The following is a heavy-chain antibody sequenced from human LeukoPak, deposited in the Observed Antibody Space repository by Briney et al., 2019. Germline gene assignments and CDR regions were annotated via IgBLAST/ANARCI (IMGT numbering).Heavy chain of an antibody. CDR2: IYWNDDN. V-gene: IGHV2-5*01. Sequence: SGPTLVKLTQTLTLTCTFSGFSLPTTGVGVGWLRQPPGKALELLALIYWNDDNRYSPSLKSRLTITNDTSKNQVVLRMTNMDPVDTATYYCAHYGDYRFMWYFDYWGQGTLVTVSS. J-gene: IGHJ4*02. CDR1: GFSLPTTGVG. D-gene: IGHD4-17*01. CDR3: AHYGDYRFMWYFDY.